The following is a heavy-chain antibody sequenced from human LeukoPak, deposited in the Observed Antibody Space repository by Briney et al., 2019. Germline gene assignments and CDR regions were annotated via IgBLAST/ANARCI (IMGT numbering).Heavy chain of an antibody. Sequence: PGGSLRLSWAVSGFXLSRYWIHWVRQAPGKGLMWVSRIRPDGSTTLYAASVKGRFTISRDNAKNTLYLQMNSLRTEDTAIYYCVGGYDPHYWGQGTLVTVSS. CDR3: VGGYDPHY. V-gene: IGHV3-74*03. CDR2: IRPDGSTT. CDR1: GFXLSRYW. J-gene: IGHJ4*02. D-gene: IGHD2-8*02.